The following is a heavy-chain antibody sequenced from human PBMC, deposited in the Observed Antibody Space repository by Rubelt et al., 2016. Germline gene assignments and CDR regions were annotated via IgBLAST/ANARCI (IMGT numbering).Heavy chain of an antibody. J-gene: IGHJ6*02. D-gene: IGHD3-3*01. V-gene: IGHV4-4*07. CDR3: ARGDVWSGYYGRYGMDV. CDR1: GDSSTAYS. CDR2: IYPSGTT. Sequence: QVQLQESGPGLVKPSETLSLACTVSGDSSTAYSWSWIRQPPGKGLEWIGYIYPSGTTNYSPSLKRRVTMSVETSKNQLSLRLSAVTAADTAVSCCARGDVWSGYYGRYGMDVWGQGTTVTVSS.